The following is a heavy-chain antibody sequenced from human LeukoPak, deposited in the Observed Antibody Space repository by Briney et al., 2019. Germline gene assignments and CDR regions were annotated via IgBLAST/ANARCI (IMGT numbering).Heavy chain of an antibody. V-gene: IGHV3-23*01. D-gene: IGHD6-19*01. CDR1: GFTSSSYN. J-gene: IGHJ4*01. Sequence: SGGSLRLSCAASGFTSSSYNMNWVRQAPGRGLEWVSGISGSGGDTYYADSVKGRFTISRDNSKNTLYLQMSSLRTEDTATYYCAKAGSGWSIQITELWGHGTLVTVSS. CDR3: AKAGSGWSIQITEL. CDR2: ISGSGGDT.